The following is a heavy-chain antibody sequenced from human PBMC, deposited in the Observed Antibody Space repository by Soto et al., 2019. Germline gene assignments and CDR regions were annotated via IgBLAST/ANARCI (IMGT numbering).Heavy chain of an antibody. CDR3: ARDLSRVVVDYDRPHNYFDY. CDR2: ISYDGSNK. CDR1: GFTFSSYA. D-gene: IGHD3-22*01. Sequence: GGSLRLSCAASGFTFSSYAMHWVRQAPGKGLEWVAVISYDGSNKYYADSVKGRFTISRDNSKNTLYLQMNSLRAEDTAVYYCARDLSRVVVDYDRPHNYFDYWGQGTLVTVSS. V-gene: IGHV3-30-3*01. J-gene: IGHJ4*02.